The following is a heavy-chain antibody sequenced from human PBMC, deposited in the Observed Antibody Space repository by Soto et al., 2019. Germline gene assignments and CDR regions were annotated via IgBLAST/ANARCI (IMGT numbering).Heavy chain of an antibody. D-gene: IGHD1-26*01. V-gene: IGHV4-30-4*02. CDR3: ASPTGSYYAPFDY. Sequence: TSETLSLTCTVSGGSISSGDYYWSWIRQPPGKGLEWIGYIYYSGSTYYNPSLKSRVTISVDTSKNQFSLKLSSVTAADTAVYYCASPTGSYYAPFDYWGQGTLVTVSS. CDR1: GGSISSGDYY. J-gene: IGHJ4*02. CDR2: IYYSGST.